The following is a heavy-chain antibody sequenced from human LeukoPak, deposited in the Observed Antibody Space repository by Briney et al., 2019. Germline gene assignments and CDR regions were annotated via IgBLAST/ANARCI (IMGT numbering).Heavy chain of an antibody. CDR2: IGSSCTYT. CDR1: GFTFSGYY. J-gene: IGHJ4*02. CDR3: ARDRGAVAATWFDY. Sequence: AGGSLTLSCAGSGFTFSGYYMSWVRQAQAKGLEWVSCIGSSCTYTNYADSVKGRFTISRDNAKNSLYLQMDGLRAEDTAVYFCARDRGAVAATWFDYWGQGTLVTVSS. V-gene: IGHV3-11*05. D-gene: IGHD6-19*01.